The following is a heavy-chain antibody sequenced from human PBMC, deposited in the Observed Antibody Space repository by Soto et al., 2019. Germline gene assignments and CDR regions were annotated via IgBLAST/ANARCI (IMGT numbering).Heavy chain of an antibody. CDR2: INHSGST. J-gene: IGHJ6*03. CDR1: GGSFSGYY. V-gene: IGHV4-34*01. D-gene: IGHD3-3*01. Sequence: QVQLQQWGAGLLKPSETLSLTCAVYGGSFSGYYWSWIRQPPGKGLEWIGEINHSGSTNYNPSLKSRVPISVDTSKNQFSLKLSSVTAADTAVYYCARNHLEWLLSYYYYYYMDVWGKGTTVTVSS. CDR3: ARNHLEWLLSYYYYYYMDV.